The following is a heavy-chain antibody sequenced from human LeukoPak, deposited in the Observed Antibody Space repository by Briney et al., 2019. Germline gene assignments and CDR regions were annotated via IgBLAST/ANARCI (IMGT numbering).Heavy chain of an antibody. Sequence: KPGRSLRLSCAASGFTFSSYSMNWVRQAPGKGLEWVSSISSSSSYIYYADSVKGRFTISRDNAKNSLYLQMNSLRAEDTAVYYCARDLTLISSSWYSDAVRPDYWGQGTLVTVSS. D-gene: IGHD6-13*01. J-gene: IGHJ4*02. CDR1: GFTFSSYS. V-gene: IGHV3-21*01. CDR3: ARDLTLISSSWYSDAVRPDY. CDR2: ISSSSSYI.